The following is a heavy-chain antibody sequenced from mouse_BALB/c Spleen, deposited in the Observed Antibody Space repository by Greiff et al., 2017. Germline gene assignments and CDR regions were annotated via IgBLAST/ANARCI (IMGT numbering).Heavy chain of an antibody. CDR2: ISYSGST. Sequence: EVKLMESGPSLVKPSQTLSLTCSVTGDSITSGYWNWIRKFPGNKLEYMGYISYSGSTYYNPSLKSRISITRDTSKNQYYLQLNSVTTEDTATYYCARSYGNYVGFAYWGQGTLVTVSA. V-gene: IGHV3-8*02. J-gene: IGHJ3*01. D-gene: IGHD2-1*01. CDR1: GDSITSGY. CDR3: ARSYGNYVGFAY.